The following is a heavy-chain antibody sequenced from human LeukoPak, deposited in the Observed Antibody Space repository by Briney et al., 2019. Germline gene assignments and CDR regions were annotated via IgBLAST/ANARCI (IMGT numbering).Heavy chain of an antibody. CDR3: ARQGYYGSGSYLGFFDY. CDR1: GGSISSYY. CDR2: IYYSGST. V-gene: IGHV4-39*01. J-gene: IGHJ4*02. Sequence: SETLSLTCTVSGGSISSYYWGWIRQPPGKGLEWIGSIYYSGSTYYNPSLKSRVTISVDTSKNQFSLKLSSVTAADTAVYYCARQGYYGSGSYLGFFDYWGQGALVTVSS. D-gene: IGHD3-10*01.